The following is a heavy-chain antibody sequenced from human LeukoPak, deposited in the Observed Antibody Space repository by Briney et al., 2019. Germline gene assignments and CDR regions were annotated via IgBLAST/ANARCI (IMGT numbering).Heavy chain of an antibody. CDR2: INTNTGNP. CDR1: GYTFASYA. V-gene: IGHV7-4-1*02. CDR3: ARDPRGGYSNLYP. D-gene: IGHD4-11*01. J-gene: IGHJ5*02. Sequence: ASVKVSCKASGYTFASYAMNWVRQAPGQGLEWMGWINTNTGNPTYAQGFTGRFVFSLDTSVNTAYLQISSLKTEDTAVYYCARDPRGGYSNLYPWGQGALVTVSS.